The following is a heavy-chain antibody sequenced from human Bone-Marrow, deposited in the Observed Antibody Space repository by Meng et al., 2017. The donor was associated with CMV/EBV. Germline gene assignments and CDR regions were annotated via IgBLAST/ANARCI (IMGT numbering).Heavy chain of an antibody. V-gene: IGHV1-69*10. J-gene: IGHJ6*01. CDR1: GGTFSSYA. Sequence: SVKVSCKASGGTFSSYAISWVRQAPGQGLEWMGGIIPILGIANYAQKFQGRVTITADKSTSTAYMELSSLRSEDTAVYYCARDMGYYYDSSGSDLDHYYGMDVWGQGTTVTVSS. CDR3: ARDMGYYYDSSGSDLDHYYGMDV. CDR2: IIPILGIA. D-gene: IGHD3-22*01.